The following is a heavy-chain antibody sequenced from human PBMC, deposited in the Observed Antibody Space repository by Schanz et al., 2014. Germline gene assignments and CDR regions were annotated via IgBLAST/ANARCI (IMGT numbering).Heavy chain of an antibody. CDR2: ISYSGST. D-gene: IGHD1-1*01. CDR3: ARDTTWRLDL. Sequence: QVQLQQWGAGLLKPSETLSLTCAVYGGSFSSNYWSWIRQPPGKGLEWIGFISYSGSTYYNPSLKSRVTIPLDTSKTQFSLPLTSLTAADTAVYYCARDTTWRLDLWGRGTLVTVSS. V-gene: IGHV4-34*02. J-gene: IGHJ2*01. CDR1: GGSFSSNY.